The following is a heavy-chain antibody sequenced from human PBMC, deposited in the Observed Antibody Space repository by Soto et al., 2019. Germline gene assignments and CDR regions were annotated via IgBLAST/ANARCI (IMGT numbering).Heavy chain of an antibody. D-gene: IGHD3-10*01. Sequence: QVQLQQWGAGLLKPSETLSLTCAVYGGSFSGYYWSWIRQPPGKGLEWIGEINHSGSTNYNPSLKRRLTISVDTSKNQLSLKLSSVTAADTAVYYCVVRFGEPHAVDYYYYMDVWGKGTTVTVSS. V-gene: IGHV4-34*01. CDR1: GGSFSGYY. CDR2: INHSGST. J-gene: IGHJ6*03. CDR3: VVRFGEPHAVDYYYYMDV.